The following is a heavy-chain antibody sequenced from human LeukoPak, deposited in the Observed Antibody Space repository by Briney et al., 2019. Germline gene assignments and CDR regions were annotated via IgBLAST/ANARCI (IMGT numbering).Heavy chain of an antibody. CDR1: GFSVSSHY. CDR2: IYSDGST. CDR3: AKDLSGGEYQLLHFDY. V-gene: IGHV3-53*01. D-gene: IGHD2-2*01. Sequence: GGSLRLSCAASGFSVSSHYISWVRQAPGKGLEWVSAIYSDGSTYYADSVKGRFTISRDNFKNTVYLQMNSLRAEDTAVYYCAKDLSGGEYQLLHFDYWGQGTLVTVSS. J-gene: IGHJ4*02.